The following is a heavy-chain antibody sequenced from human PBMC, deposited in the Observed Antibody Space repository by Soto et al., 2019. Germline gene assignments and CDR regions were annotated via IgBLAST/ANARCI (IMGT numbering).Heavy chain of an antibody. D-gene: IGHD5-12*01. J-gene: IGHJ4*02. V-gene: IGHV4-38-2*02. Sequence: PSETLSLTCAVSGYSISSGYYWGWIRQPPGKGLEWIGSIYHSGSTYYNPSLKSRVTISVDTSKNQFSLKLSSATAADTAVYYCARDRDIVATSPFDYWGQGTLVTVSS. CDR2: IYHSGST. CDR1: GYSISSGYY. CDR3: ARDRDIVATSPFDY.